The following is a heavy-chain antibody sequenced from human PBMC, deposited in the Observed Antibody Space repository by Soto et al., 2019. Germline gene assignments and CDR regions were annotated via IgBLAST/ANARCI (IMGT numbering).Heavy chain of an antibody. V-gene: IGHV1-3*01. J-gene: IGHJ6*02. CDR1: GYTFTSSA. Sequence: QVQLVQSGAEVKKPGASVKVSCKASGYTFTSSAMHWVRQAPGQRRAGMGWINAGNGNTKYSQKFQGRVTITRDTSASTDYMELSSLRSEDTAGYYCARDVAAAGTLYYYGMDVWGQGTTVTVSS. CDR3: ARDVAAAGTLYYYGMDV. D-gene: IGHD6-13*01. CDR2: INAGNGNT.